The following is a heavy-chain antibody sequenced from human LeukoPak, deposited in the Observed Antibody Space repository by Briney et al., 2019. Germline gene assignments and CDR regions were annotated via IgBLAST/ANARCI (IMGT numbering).Heavy chain of an antibody. CDR3: ARGADYYDSSGGVFDY. CDR1: GFTYSSYA. Sequence: GGPLRLSCAASGFTYSSYAMSWVRQAPGNGLEWVSAVSGSGGSTYYADSVKGRFTISRDNSKNTLYLQMNSLRAEDTAVYYCARGADYYDSSGGVFDYWGQGTLVTVSS. CDR2: VSGSGGST. J-gene: IGHJ4*02. V-gene: IGHV3-23*01. D-gene: IGHD3-22*01.